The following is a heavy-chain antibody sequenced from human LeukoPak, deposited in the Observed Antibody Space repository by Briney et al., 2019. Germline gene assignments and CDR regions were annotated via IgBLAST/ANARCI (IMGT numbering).Heavy chain of an antibody. CDR3: ARERDGRFFDY. J-gene: IGHJ4*02. Sequence: GGSLRLSCAVSGLTFRSFWMSWVRQAPGKGLEWVANINQEGSEKYFVDSVRGRFTITRDNAQNLLHLQMNTLTAEDTAVYYCARERDGRFFDYWGQGTLATVSS. CDR2: INQEGSEK. CDR1: GLTFRSFW. D-gene: IGHD5-24*01. V-gene: IGHV3-7*01.